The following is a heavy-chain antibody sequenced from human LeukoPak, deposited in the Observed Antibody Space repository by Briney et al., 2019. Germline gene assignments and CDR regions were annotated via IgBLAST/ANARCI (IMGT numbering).Heavy chain of an antibody. CDR2: INSDGSWT. CDR3: VSFYETY. D-gene: IGHD2/OR15-2a*01. Sequence: GGSLRLSCAASGSYWMHWVRQAPGKGLVWVSHINSDGSWTSYADSVKGRLTISKDNAKNTVYLQMNSLRAEDAAVYYCVSFYETYWGRGTLVTVSS. J-gene: IGHJ4*02. CDR1: GSYW. V-gene: IGHV3-74*01.